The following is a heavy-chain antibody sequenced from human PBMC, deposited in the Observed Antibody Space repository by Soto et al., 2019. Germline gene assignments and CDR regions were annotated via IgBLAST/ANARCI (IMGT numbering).Heavy chain of an antibody. CDR1: GFTFISYW. D-gene: IGHD3-3*01. Sequence: ELQLVESGGGLVQPGGSLRLSCAASGFTFISYWMSWVRQAPGKGLEWVANIKQDGSEKYYVDSVKGRFTISRDNAKNSLYLQMNILRAEDTAVYYCARRLRLLEWLSPYFDYWGQVTLVTVSS. CDR2: IKQDGSEK. CDR3: ARRLRLLEWLSPYFDY. V-gene: IGHV3-7*01. J-gene: IGHJ4*02.